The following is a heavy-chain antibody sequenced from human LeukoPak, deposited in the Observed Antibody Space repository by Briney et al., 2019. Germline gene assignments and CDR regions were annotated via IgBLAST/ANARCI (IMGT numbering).Heavy chain of an antibody. CDR3: ARWTYYYGSGYFDY. Sequence: GGSLRLSCAASGFTFDDYAMHWVRQAPGKGLEWVSGISWNSGSIGYADSVKGRFTISRDNAKNSLYLQMNSLRAEDTAVYYCARWTYYYGSGYFDYWGQGTLVTVSS. V-gene: IGHV3-9*01. CDR1: GFTFDDYA. CDR2: ISWNSGSI. J-gene: IGHJ4*02. D-gene: IGHD3-10*01.